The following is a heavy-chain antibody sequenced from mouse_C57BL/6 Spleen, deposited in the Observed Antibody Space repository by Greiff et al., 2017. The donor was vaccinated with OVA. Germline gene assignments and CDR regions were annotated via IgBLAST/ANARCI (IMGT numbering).Heavy chain of an antibody. CDR3: ARGGDGPYFDY. D-gene: IGHD2-3*01. Sequence: VQLKESGGGLVKPGGSLKLSCAASGFTFSSYAMSWVRQTPEKRLEWVATISDGGSYTYYPDNVKGRFTISRDNAKNNLYLQMSHLKSEDTAMYYCARGGDGPYFDYWGQGTTLTVSS. J-gene: IGHJ2*01. CDR1: GFTFSSYA. CDR2: ISDGGSYT. V-gene: IGHV5-4*01.